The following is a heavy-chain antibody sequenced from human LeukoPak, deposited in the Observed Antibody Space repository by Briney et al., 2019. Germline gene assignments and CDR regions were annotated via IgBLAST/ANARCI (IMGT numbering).Heavy chain of an antibody. J-gene: IGHJ4*02. D-gene: IGHD3-16*02. CDR1: GYTFTSYG. Sequence: ASVKVSCKASGYTFTSYGISWVRQAPGQGLEWMGWISAYNGNTNYAQKLQGRVTMTTDTSTSTAYMELRSLSSEDTAVYYCATARVRLGELSLPEVRDDWGQGTLISVSS. CDR3: ATARVRLGELSLPEVRDD. V-gene: IGHV1-18*01. CDR2: ISAYNGNT.